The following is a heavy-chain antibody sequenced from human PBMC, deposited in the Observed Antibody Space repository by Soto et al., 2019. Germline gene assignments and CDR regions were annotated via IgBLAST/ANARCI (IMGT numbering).Heavy chain of an antibody. CDR1: GYTFTSYG. Sequence: GASVKVSCKASGYTFTSYGISWVRQAPGQGLEWMGWISTFHGNTNYAQKFQGSVTMTTDTSTSTAYMELRSLTSDDTAIYYCAREGCSSTSCYDYYYYGMDVWGQGTTVTVSS. CDR3: AREGCSSTSCYDYYYYGMDV. D-gene: IGHD2-2*01. V-gene: IGHV1-18*04. CDR2: ISTFHGNT. J-gene: IGHJ6*02.